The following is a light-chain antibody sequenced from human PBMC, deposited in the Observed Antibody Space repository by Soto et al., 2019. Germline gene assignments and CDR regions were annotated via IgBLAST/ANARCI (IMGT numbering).Light chain of an antibody. J-gene: IGKJ3*01. Sequence: EIVLTQSPGILSVSPGDRTTLACRASQSISSDHLAWYQQRPGQSPRLLIYGASSRTTGVPDRFSGSGSGTDFTLTISRLEPEDFAVYYCQHYRSAPFTVGPGNKVDI. CDR3: QHYRSAPFT. CDR2: GAS. V-gene: IGKV3-20*01. CDR1: QSISSDH.